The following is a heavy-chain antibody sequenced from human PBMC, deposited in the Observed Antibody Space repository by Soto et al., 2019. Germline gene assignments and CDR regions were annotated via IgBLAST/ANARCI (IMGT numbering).Heavy chain of an antibody. D-gene: IGHD1-26*01. CDR3: ARDEPLVGAQILYFQH. J-gene: IGHJ1*01. Sequence: SETLSLTCTVSGGSISSYYWSWIRQPPGKGLEWIGYIYYRGNTNYNPSLKSRVTISVDTSKNQFSLKLSSVTAADTAVYYCARDEPLVGAQILYFQHWGQGTLVTVSS. CDR1: GGSISSYY. V-gene: IGHV4-59*01. CDR2: IYYRGNT.